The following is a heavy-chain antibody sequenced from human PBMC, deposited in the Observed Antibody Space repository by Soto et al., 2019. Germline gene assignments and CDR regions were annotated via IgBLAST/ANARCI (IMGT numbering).Heavy chain of an antibody. D-gene: IGHD5-12*01. CDR2: IYPGDSET. CDR1: GYSFTNFW. V-gene: IGHV5-51*01. J-gene: IGHJ4*02. Sequence: GESLKISCKGSGYSFTNFWIGWVRQMPGKGLEWMGIIYPGDSETRYSPPFRGQVTISADMSITTAYLQWSSLRASDTAMYYCARLRGREGYLSDYWGQGTLVTVSS. CDR3: ARLRGREGYLSDY.